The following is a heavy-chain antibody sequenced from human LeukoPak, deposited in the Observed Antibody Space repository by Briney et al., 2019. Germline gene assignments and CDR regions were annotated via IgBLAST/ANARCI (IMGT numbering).Heavy chain of an antibody. CDR2: ISYDGGNQ. CDR1: GFTFICYG. J-gene: IGHJ1*01. CDR3: ARAGSSSWYGEYFQH. V-gene: IGHV3-30*03. Sequence: GGSLRLSCEASGFTFICYGVHWVRQAPGKGLEWVSVISYDGGNQKYADSVKGRFTISRDNSKNTVYLQLNSLRAEDTAVYYCARAGSSSWYGEYFQHWGQGTLVTVSS. D-gene: IGHD6-13*01.